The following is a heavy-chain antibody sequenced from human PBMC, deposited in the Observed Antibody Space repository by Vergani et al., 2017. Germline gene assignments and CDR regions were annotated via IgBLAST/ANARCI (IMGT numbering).Heavy chain of an antibody. CDR3: ARDRDERRTGTTIGYFDY. CDR1: GYTFTSYG. Sequence: QVQLVQSGAEVKKPGASVKVSCKASGYTFTSYGISWVRQAPGQGLEWMGGIIPIFGTANYAQKFQGRVTITADESTSTAYMELSSLRSEDTAVYYCARDRDERRTGTTIGYFDYWGQGTLVTVSS. V-gene: IGHV1-69*13. D-gene: IGHD1-7*01. CDR2: IIPIFGTA. J-gene: IGHJ4*02.